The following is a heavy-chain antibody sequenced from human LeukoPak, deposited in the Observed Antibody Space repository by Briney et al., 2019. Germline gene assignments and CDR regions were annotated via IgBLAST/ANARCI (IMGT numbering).Heavy chain of an antibody. Sequence: KSSETLSLTCTVSGDSISSSTYYWGWIRQPPGKGLEWIGTIFYSGSTYYNPSLRSRVTISVDTSKSQFSLKLSSVTASDTAVYHCARSALYYGIPDLVYFDYWGQGTLVTVSS. J-gene: IGHJ4*02. V-gene: IGHV4-39*01. CDR1: GDSISSSTYY. D-gene: IGHD3-10*01. CDR2: IFYSGST. CDR3: ARSALYYGIPDLVYFDY.